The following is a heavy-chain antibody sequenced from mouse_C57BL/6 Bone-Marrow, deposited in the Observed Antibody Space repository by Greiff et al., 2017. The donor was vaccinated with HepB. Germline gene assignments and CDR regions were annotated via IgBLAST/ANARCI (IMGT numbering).Heavy chain of an antibody. Sequence: QVHVKQPGAELVKPGASVKLSCKASGYTFTSYWMQWVKQRPGQGLEWIGEIDPSDSYTNYNQKFKGKATLTVDTSSSTAYMQLSSLTSEDSAVYYCARSPNIYYYGSSYDYWGQGTTLTVSS. CDR2: IDPSDSYT. CDR3: ARSPNIYYYGSSYDY. J-gene: IGHJ2*01. V-gene: IGHV1-50*01. D-gene: IGHD1-1*01. CDR1: GYTFTSYW.